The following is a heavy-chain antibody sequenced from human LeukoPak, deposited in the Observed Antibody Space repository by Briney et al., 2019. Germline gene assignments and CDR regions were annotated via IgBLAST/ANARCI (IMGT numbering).Heavy chain of an antibody. CDR2: VYYTGGT. CDR3: ARGNGEQQLTGDY. Sequence: PSETLSLTCSVSGGSISSGDYYWTWIRQPPGKGLEWIGYVYYTGGTDYNPSLRSRVAISVDTSKNQFSLKLTSATAADTAVYYCARGNGEQQLTGDYWGQGTLVTVSS. D-gene: IGHD6-13*01. CDR1: GGSISSGDYY. J-gene: IGHJ4*02. V-gene: IGHV4-30-4*01.